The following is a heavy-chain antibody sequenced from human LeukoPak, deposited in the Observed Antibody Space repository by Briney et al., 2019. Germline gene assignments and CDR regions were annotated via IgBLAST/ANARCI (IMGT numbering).Heavy chain of an antibody. CDR3: ARTLWFGPQEFDP. D-gene: IGHD3-10*01. CDR1: GYSISSGYY. CDR2: IYHSGST. V-gene: IGHV4-38-2*01. J-gene: IGHJ5*02. Sequence: PSETLSFTCAVSGYSISSGYYWGWIRPPPGQGLGWIGSIYHSGSTYYNPSLKSRVTISVDTSKNQFSLKLSSVTAADTAVFYYARTLWFGPQEFDPWGQGTLVTVSS.